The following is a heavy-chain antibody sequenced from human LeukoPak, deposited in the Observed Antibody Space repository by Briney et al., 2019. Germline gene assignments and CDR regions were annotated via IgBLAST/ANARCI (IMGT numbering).Heavy chain of an antibody. V-gene: IGHV1-69*01. CDR1: GGTFRNYA. CDR2: IIPLFGRA. D-gene: IGHD4-11*01. CDR3: ASPEENSDYYFVY. Sequence: SLKVSCKASGGTFRNYAISWVRQAPGQALEWMGGIIPLFGRAEYAQKFQGRVTITADESTRTVYLELSSLRSEDRAVYYCASPEENSDYYFVYWGQGTLVTVSS. J-gene: IGHJ4*02.